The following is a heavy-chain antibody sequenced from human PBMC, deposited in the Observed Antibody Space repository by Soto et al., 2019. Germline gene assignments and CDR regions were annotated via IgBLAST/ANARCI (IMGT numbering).Heavy chain of an antibody. Sequence: PSQTLSLTCVISGDSVSSNSAAWNWIRQSPSRGLEWLGRTYYRSKWYNDYAVSVKSRITINPDTSKNQFSLQLNSVTPEDTAVYYCARDRAEKTKVVVAAANYYYYYGMDVWGQGTTVTVSS. J-gene: IGHJ6*02. V-gene: IGHV6-1*01. CDR2: TYYRSKWYN. CDR1: GDSVSSNSAA. CDR3: ARDRAEKTKVVVAAANYYYYYGMDV. D-gene: IGHD2-15*01.